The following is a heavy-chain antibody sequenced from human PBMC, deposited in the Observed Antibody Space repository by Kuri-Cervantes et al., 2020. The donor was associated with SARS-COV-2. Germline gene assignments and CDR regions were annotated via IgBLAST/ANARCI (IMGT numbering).Heavy chain of an antibody. Sequence: GESLKISCAASGFTFSSYSMNWVRQAPGKGLEWVSSISSSSSYIYYADSVKGRFTISRDNAKNSLYLQMNSLRAEDTAVYYCARFETGVSTTGTENWGQGTLVTVSS. V-gene: IGHV3-21*01. J-gene: IGHJ4*02. CDR1: GFTFSSYS. CDR2: ISSSSSYI. D-gene: IGHD2-8*02. CDR3: ARFETGVSTTGTEN.